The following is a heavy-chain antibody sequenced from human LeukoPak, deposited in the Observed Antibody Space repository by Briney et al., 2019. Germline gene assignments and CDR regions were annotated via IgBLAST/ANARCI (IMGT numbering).Heavy chain of an antibody. D-gene: IGHD6-13*01. Sequence: PGGSLRLSCAASGFTFSDYYMSWIRQAPGKGLEWVSYISSSSSYTNYADSVKGRFTISRDNAKNSLYLQMNSLRDEDTAVYYCARSLVAAAPNFDYWGQGTLVTVSS. V-gene: IGHV3-11*03. CDR3: ARSLVAAAPNFDY. CDR2: ISSSSSYT. CDR1: GFTFSDYY. J-gene: IGHJ4*02.